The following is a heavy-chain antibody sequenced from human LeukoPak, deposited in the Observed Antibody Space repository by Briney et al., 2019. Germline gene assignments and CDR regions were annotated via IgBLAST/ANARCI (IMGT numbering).Heavy chain of an antibody. CDR3: ARERRSSSSSEYFDY. Sequence: GGSLRLSCAASGFTFSSYAMHWVRQAPGKGLEYVSAISSNGGSTYYANSVKGRFTISRDNSKNTLYLQMGSLRAEDMAVYYCARERRSSSSSEYFDYWGQGTLVTVSS. D-gene: IGHD6-13*01. J-gene: IGHJ4*02. CDR1: GFTFSSYA. CDR2: ISSNGGST. V-gene: IGHV3-64*01.